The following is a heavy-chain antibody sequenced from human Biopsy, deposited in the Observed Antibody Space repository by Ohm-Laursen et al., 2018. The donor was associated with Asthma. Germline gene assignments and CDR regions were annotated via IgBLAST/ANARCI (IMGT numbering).Heavy chain of an antibody. CDR3: ARSDGMGV. CDR2: TSYEGSNK. V-gene: IGHV3-30*03. J-gene: IGHJ6*02. CDR1: GFTFSNYA. Sequence: SLRLSCTASGFTFSNYAMHWVRQAPGKGLEWVALTSYEGSNKHYAESVKGRITISRDNSKNTLYLQMNSLRAEDTAVYYCARSDGMGVWGQGTTVTVSS.